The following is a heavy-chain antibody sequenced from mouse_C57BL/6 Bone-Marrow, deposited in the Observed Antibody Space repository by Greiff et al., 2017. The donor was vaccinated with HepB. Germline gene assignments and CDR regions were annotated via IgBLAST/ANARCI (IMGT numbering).Heavy chain of an antibody. V-gene: IGHV1-47*01. J-gene: IGHJ1*03. CDR1: GYTFTTYP. D-gene: IGHD1-1*01. Sequence: VQLQQSGAELVKPGASVKMSCKASGYTFTTYPIEWMKQNHGKSLEWIGNFHPYNDDTKYNEKFKGKATLTVEKSSSTVYLELSRLTSDDSAVYYWSRRGYGSSRYWYFDVWGTGTTVTVSS. CDR3: SRRGYGSSRYWYFDV. CDR2: FHPYNDDT.